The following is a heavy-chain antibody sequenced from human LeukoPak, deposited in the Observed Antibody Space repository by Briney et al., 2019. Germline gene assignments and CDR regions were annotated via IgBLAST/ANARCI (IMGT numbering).Heavy chain of an antibody. D-gene: IGHD3-10*01. CDR2: ISSSSSTI. Sequence: GGSLRLSCAASGFTFSSYSMNWVRQAPGKGLEWVSYISSSSSTIYYADSVKGRFTISRDNAKNSLYLQMNSLRAEDTAVYYCARARGGLWFGPFDYWGQGTLVTVSS. V-gene: IGHV3-48*01. CDR3: ARARGGLWFGPFDY. J-gene: IGHJ4*02. CDR1: GFTFSSYS.